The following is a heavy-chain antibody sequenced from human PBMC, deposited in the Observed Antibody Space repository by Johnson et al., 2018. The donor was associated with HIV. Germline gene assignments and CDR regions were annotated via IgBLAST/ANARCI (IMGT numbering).Heavy chain of an antibody. J-gene: IGHJ3*01. V-gene: IGHV3-20*04. CDR1: GFTFGDYG. CDR2: INWNGGST. Sequence: VQLVESGGGVVRPEGSLRLSCAASGFTFGDYGMSWVRQVPGKGLEWVSGINWNGGSTGYADSMKGRFTISGDNAKNSLYLQMNSLEAEDTSLYYCARFLGYYVVNGYYFGDGFDVWGLGTMVTVSS. CDR3: ARFLGYYVVNGYYFGDGFDV. D-gene: IGHD3-22*01.